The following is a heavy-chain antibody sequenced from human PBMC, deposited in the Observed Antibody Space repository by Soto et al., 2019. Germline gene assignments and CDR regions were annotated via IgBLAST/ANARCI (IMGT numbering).Heavy chain of an antibody. CDR1: GYTFSNYG. Sequence: QVQLVQSGAEVRKPGASVKVSCKASGYTFSNYGIFWVRQAPGQGLEWMGWIYPYNGNTHYAQKLQGRVTLTTDTSTSTAYMDLRSLTSDDTAIYYCARDLYGEAGGGYWGQGTLVTVSS. D-gene: IGHD3-3*01. CDR2: IYPYNGNT. V-gene: IGHV1-18*01. J-gene: IGHJ4*02. CDR3: ARDLYGEAGGGY.